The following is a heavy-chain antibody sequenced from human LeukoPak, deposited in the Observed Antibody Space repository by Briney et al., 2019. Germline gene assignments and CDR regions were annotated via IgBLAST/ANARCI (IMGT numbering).Heavy chain of an antibody. D-gene: IGHD1-26*01. CDR1: GGSFSGFY. Sequence: SETLSLTCAVYGGSFSGFYWSWIRQPPGKGLEWIGEINHSGSTNYNPSLKSRVTISVDTSKNQFSLKLSSVTAADTAVYYCAGSIVGAFDYWGQGTLVTVSS. CDR3: AGSIVGAFDY. V-gene: IGHV4-34*01. J-gene: IGHJ4*02. CDR2: INHSGST.